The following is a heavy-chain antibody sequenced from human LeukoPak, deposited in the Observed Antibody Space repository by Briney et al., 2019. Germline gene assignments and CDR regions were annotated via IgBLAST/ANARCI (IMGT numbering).Heavy chain of an antibody. CDR2: IRSRAFGGTT. V-gene: IGHV3-49*04. CDR1: GFTFGDYA. Sequence: GGSLRLSCTTSGFTFGDYAMSWVRQAPGKWLEWVGFIRSRAFGGTTDYAASVKGRFTISRDDSKNTLYLQMNSLRAEDTAVYYCARVGRGYSFNVYYFDYWGQGTLVTVSS. J-gene: IGHJ4*02. CDR3: ARVGRGYSFNVYYFDY. D-gene: IGHD5-18*01.